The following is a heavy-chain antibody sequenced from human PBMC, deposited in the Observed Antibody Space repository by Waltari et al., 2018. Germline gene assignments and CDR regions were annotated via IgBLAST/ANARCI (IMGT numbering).Heavy chain of an antibody. Sequence: QVQLVASGGGMVQPGRSLSVSCTTSGLTFSSYVMTWVRQAPGKGLEWVAAISYDGNNQYYSQSVKGRFTISRDNSKNTLFLQMSSPRVDDSALYYCARAYVGYRHLVPYFPYWGLGTLVTVSS. V-gene: IGHV3-30*03. CDR1: GLTFSSYV. CDR3: ARAYVGYRHLVPYFPY. D-gene: IGHD6-6*01. J-gene: IGHJ4*02. CDR2: ISYDGNNQ.